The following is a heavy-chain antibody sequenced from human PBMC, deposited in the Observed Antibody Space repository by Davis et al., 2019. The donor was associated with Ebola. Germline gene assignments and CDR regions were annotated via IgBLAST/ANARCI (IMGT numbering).Heavy chain of an antibody. Sequence: MPGGSLRLSCAVYGGSFSGYYWSWIRQTPGKGLEWIGEINQSGSTNYNPSLKSRVTISIDTSKNQFSLKLSSLTAADTAVFYCARGRRTLSRLVYGYDYYGLDVWGQGTTVTVSS. CDR1: GGSFSGYY. CDR2: INQSGST. J-gene: IGHJ6*02. CDR3: ARGRRTLSRLVYGYDYYGLDV. D-gene: IGHD4-17*01. V-gene: IGHV4-34*01.